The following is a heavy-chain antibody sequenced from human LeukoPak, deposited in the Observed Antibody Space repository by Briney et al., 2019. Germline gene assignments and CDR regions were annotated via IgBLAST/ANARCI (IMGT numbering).Heavy chain of an antibody. CDR3: ARETTGEGFGELPYYYYYMDV. J-gene: IGHJ6*03. Sequence: SETLSLTCTVSGGSISGYYWSWIRQPPGKGLEWIGYIYYSGSTDYNPSLKSRVTISLDTPKNQFSLKLSSVTAADTAVYYCARETTGEGFGELPYYYYYMDVWGKGTTVTISS. V-gene: IGHV4-59*01. CDR2: IYYSGST. D-gene: IGHD3-10*01. CDR1: GGSISGYY.